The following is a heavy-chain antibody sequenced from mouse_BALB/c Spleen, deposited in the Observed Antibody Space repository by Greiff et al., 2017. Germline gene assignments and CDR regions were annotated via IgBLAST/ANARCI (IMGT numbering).Heavy chain of an antibody. Sequence: DVHLVESGGGLVKPGGSLKLSCAASGFAFSSYDMSWVRQTPEKRLEWVAYISSGGGSTYYPDTVKGRFTISRDNAKNTLYLQMSSLKSEDTAMYYCASSSYYYGVYWGQGTLVTVSA. CDR1: GFAFSSYD. J-gene: IGHJ3*01. CDR3: ASSSYYYGVY. D-gene: IGHD1-1*01. V-gene: IGHV5-12-1*01. CDR2: ISSGGGST.